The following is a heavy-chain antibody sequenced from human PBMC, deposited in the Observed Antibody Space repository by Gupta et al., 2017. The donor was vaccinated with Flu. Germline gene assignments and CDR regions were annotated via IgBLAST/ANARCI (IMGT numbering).Heavy chain of an antibody. CDR1: GFTFGDYA. CDR2: IRSKAYGGTT. D-gene: IGHD2-2*01. CDR3: TRGDIVVPATDFDY. J-gene: IGHJ4*02. V-gene: IGHV3-49*03. Sequence: EVQLVESGGGLVQPGRSLRLSCTASGFTFGDYAMSWFRQDPGKGLELVGFIRSKAYGGTTEYAASVKGRFTISRDDSKSIAYLQMNSLKTEDTAVYYCTRGDIVVPATDFDYWGQGTLVTVSS.